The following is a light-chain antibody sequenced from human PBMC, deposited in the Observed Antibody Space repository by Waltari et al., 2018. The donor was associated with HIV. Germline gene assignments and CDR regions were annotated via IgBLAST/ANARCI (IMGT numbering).Light chain of an antibody. CDR2: EVS. CDR3: SSYTSASTLVL. J-gene: IGLJ2*01. V-gene: IGLV2-14*01. CDR1: SRDVGGYIY. Sequence: QSALTQPASVSGSPGQSITLSCTATSRDVGGYIYVSWYQQPPDKAPKLMIYEVSNRPSGVSNRFSGSKSGNTASLTISGLQAEDEADYYCSSYTSASTLVLFGGGTK.